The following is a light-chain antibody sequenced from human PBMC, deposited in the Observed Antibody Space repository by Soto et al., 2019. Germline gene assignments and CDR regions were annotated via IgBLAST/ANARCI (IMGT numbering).Light chain of an antibody. CDR3: QQYGGSPIT. V-gene: IGKV3-20*01. CDR2: GAS. J-gene: IGKJ5*01. Sequence: EIVLTQSPDTLSLSPGGRATLSCMASQSVTTRLAWYQQKPGQPPRLLISGASVRASGVPVRISGSGSGTDFTLTISRLEPEDFALYYCQQYGGSPITFGLGTRLEI. CDR1: QSVTTR.